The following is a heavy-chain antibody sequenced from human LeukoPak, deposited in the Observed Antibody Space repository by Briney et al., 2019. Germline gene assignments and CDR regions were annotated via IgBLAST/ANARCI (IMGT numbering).Heavy chain of an antibody. Sequence: ASVKVSCKASGYTFTGYYMHWVRRAPGQGLEWMGWINPNSGGTNYAQKFQGRVTMTRDTSISTAYMELSRLRSDDTAVYYCARGGPNCSSTSCYWWFDPWGQGTLVTVSS. V-gene: IGHV1-2*02. CDR1: GYTFTGYY. J-gene: IGHJ5*02. D-gene: IGHD2-2*01. CDR2: INPNSGGT. CDR3: ARGGPNCSSTSCYWWFDP.